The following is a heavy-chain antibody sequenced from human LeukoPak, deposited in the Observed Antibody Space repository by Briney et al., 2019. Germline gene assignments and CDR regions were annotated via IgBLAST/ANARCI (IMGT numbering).Heavy chain of an antibody. D-gene: IGHD4-11*01. J-gene: IGHJ3*01. CDR2: ISGSGSNT. V-gene: IGHV3-23*01. CDR1: GFTFPNYV. Sequence: PGGSLRLSCAASGFTFPNYVMSWVRRASGKGLEWVSAISGSGSNTYYADSVKGRFTISRDNSKNTLYLQMNSLRAEDAAVYYCANEYSKGDVWGQGTMVTVSS. CDR3: ANEYSKGDV.